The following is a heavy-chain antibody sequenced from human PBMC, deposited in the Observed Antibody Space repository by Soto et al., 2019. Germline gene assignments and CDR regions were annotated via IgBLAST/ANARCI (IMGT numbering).Heavy chain of an antibody. CDR2: IYYSGST. CDR3: ARGTYDILTGV. CDR1: GGSISSYY. Sequence: SETLSLTCTVSGGSISSYYWSWIRQPTWKGLEWIGYIYYSGSTNYNPSLKIRVTISVDTSKNQFSLKLSSVSAADSAVYYCARGTYDILTGVWGQGTLVTVS. J-gene: IGHJ4*02. V-gene: IGHV4-59*13. D-gene: IGHD3-9*01.